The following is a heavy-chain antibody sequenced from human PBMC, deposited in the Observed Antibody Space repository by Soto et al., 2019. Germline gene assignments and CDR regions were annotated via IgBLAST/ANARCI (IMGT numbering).Heavy chain of an antibody. D-gene: IGHD3-10*01. Sequence: GGSLRLSCAGSGFAFDNAWMTWVRQAPGKGLEWVGRIKSKPDGGTTDYTAPVKGRFTISRDDSRDTLFLQMNSLKTEDTAVCFCAINYYYKKKHFDFGGRGARVTFPS. J-gene: IGHJ4*02. V-gene: IGHV3-15*01. CDR1: GFAFDNAW. CDR2: IKSKPDGGTT. CDR3: AINYYYKKKHFDF.